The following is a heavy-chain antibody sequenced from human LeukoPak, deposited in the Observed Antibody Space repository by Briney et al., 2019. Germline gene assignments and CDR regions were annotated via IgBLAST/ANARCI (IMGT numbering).Heavy chain of an antibody. Sequence: PSETLSLTCTVSGGSISSYYWSWIRQPPGKGLEWIGYIYYSGSTDYNPSLKSRVTISVDTSKNQFSLKLSSVTAADTAVYYCARGSVTMVRGVFDYWGQGTLVTVSS. CDR2: IYYSGST. CDR1: GGSISSYY. D-gene: IGHD3-10*01. V-gene: IGHV4-59*12. CDR3: ARGSVTMVRGVFDY. J-gene: IGHJ4*02.